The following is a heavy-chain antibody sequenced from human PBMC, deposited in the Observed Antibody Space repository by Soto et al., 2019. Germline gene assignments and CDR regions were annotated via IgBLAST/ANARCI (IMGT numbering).Heavy chain of an antibody. Sequence: LSLTCAVYGGSFSDYHWSWIRQTPGKGLEWIGEINHSGINKYNPSLKSRVTISVDTSKNQFSLKLSSVTAADTAVYYCARGSTNDYGDSRYFDYWGHETLVTVSS. J-gene: IGHJ4*01. CDR3: ARGSTNDYGDSRYFDY. CDR1: GGSFSDYH. CDR2: INHSGIN. D-gene: IGHD4-17*01. V-gene: IGHV4-34*01.